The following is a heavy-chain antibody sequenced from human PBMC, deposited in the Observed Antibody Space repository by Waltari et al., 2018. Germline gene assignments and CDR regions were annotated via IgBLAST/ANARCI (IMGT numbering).Heavy chain of an antibody. CDR2: IYTSGST. J-gene: IGHJ6*03. CDR3: ARGANWGSGSSDYYYMDV. V-gene: IGHV4-61*02. D-gene: IGHD7-27*01. CDR1: GGSISSGSYY. Sequence: QVQLQESGPGLVKPSQTLSLTCTVSGGSISSGSYYWSWIRQPAGKGLEWIGRIYTSGSTNYNPSLKSRVTISVDTSKNQFSLKLSSVTAADTAVYYCARGANWGSGSSDYYYMDVWGKGTTVTVSS.